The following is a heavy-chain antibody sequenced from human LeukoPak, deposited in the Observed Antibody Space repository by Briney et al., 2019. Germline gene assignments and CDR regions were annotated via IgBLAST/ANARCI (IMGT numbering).Heavy chain of an antibody. D-gene: IGHD2-2*01. CDR2: IIPIFGTA. Sequence: SVKVSCKASGGTFSSHAISWVRQAPGQGLEWMGGIIPIFGTANYAQKFQGRVTITADKSTSTAYMELSSLRSEDTAVYYCARGARDCSSTSCPRALFDYWGQGTLVTVSS. V-gene: IGHV1-69*06. CDR3: ARGARDCSSTSCPRALFDY. J-gene: IGHJ4*02. CDR1: GGTFSSHA.